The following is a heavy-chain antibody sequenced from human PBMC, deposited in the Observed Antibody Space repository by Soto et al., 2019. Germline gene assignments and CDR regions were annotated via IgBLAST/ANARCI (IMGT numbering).Heavy chain of an antibody. V-gene: IGHV3-74*01. CDR1: GFTFSRYW. D-gene: IGHD4-4*01. J-gene: IGHJ6*02. Sequence: GGSLRLSCAASGFTFSRYWMYWVRQAPGKGLVWVSRIKSDGSSTNNADSVKGRFTISRDNSKNTLYLQMNSLRAEDTAVYYCARGLQSLLPYYYGMDVWGQGTTVTVSS. CDR3: ARGLQSLLPYYYGMDV. CDR2: IKSDGSST.